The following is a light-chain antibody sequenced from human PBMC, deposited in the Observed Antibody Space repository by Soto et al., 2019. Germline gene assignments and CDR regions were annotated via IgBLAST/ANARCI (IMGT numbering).Light chain of an antibody. V-gene: IGKV1-6*01. J-gene: IGKJ5*01. CDR1: QGIRND. Sequence: AIHMTHAPSSLSSSVGDIVTITCRASQGIRNDLGWYQQKPGKAPKLLIYAASSLQSGVPSRFSGSGSGTDFTLTISSLQTEDFATYYRQQYNRLITLGPGTRLEI. CDR2: AAS. CDR3: QQYNRLIT.